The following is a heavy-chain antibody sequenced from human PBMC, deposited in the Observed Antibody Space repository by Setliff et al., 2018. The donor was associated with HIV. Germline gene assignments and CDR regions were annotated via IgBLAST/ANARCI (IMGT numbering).Heavy chain of an antibody. CDR3: ARHEPGWYALSGGRYFDY. V-gene: IGHV3-48*03. D-gene: IGHD6-19*01. CDR2: ISSSGSTT. Sequence: GGSLRLSCAASGFTFSNYEMNWVRQAPGKGLEWVSYISSSGSTTYYADSVKGRFTISRDNAKNSLYLEMNSLTAEDTAVYYCARHEPGWYALSGGRYFDYWGQGTLVTVS. CDR1: GFTFSNYE. J-gene: IGHJ4*02.